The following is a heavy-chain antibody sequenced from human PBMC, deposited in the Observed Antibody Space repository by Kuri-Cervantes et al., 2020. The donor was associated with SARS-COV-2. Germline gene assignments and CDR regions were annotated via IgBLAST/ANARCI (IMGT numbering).Heavy chain of an antibody. CDR3: ARRTVGHFDL. D-gene: IGHD3-16*01. CDR2: IYHSGST. Sequence: SETLSLTCTVSGGSISSSSYYWGWIRQPPGKGLEWIESIYHSGSTYYNPSLKSRVTISVDTSKNQFSLKLSSVTAADTAVYYCARRTVGHFDLWGRGTLVTVSS. CDR1: GGSISSSSYY. V-gene: IGHV4-39*07. J-gene: IGHJ2*01.